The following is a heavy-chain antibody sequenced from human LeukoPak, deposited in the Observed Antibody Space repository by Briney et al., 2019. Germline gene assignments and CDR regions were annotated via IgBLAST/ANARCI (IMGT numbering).Heavy chain of an antibody. CDR2: ISGSGGST. D-gene: IGHD4-17*01. J-gene: IGHJ4*02. CDR1: GFTFSSYA. V-gene: IGHV3-23*01. Sequence: GGSLRLSCAASGFTFSSYAMSWVRQAPGKGLEWVSAISGSGGSTYYADSVKGRFTISRDNSKNTLYLQMNSLRAEDTAVYYCAKAPTVTRRYYFDYGAREPWSPSPQ. CDR3: AKAPTVTRRYYFDY.